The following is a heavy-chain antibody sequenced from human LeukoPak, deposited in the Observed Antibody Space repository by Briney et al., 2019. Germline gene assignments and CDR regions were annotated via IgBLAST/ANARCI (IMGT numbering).Heavy chain of an antibody. V-gene: IGHV3-66*01. J-gene: IGHJ4*02. CDR3: ARVTVGATDY. CDR1: EFSVGSNY. Sequence: LTGGSLRLSCAASEFSVGSNYMTWVRQAPGKGLEWVSLIYSGGSTYYADSVKGRFTISRDNSKNTLYLQMNSLRAEDTAVYYCARVTVGATDYWGQGTLVTVSS. D-gene: IGHD1-26*01. CDR2: IYSGGST.